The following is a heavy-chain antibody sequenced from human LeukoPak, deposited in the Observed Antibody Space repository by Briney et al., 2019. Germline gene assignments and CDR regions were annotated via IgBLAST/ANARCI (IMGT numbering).Heavy chain of an antibody. J-gene: IGHJ4*02. CDR3: AREDSSGWFSAY. V-gene: IGHV3-33*01. CDR1: GFTFSGHG. Sequence: GGSLRLSCAASGFTFSGHGMHWIRQAPGKGLEWVAVIWHDGSKQLYADSVKGRFSISRDDSTSTLYLQMNSLRAEDTAVYYCAREDSSGWFSAYWGQGNLVTVSS. CDR2: IWHDGSKQ. D-gene: IGHD6-19*01.